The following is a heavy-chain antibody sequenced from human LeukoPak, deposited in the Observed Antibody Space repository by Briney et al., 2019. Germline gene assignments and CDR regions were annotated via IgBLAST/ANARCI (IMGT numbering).Heavy chain of an antibody. V-gene: IGHV3-7*05. Sequence: GGSLRLSCAASGFTFSSYWMSWVRQAPGKGLEWVANIKHDGSDTNYVDSVKGRFTISRDNAKHSLYLQMNSLRAEDTAMYYCARRIAATGMKYFDYWGQGTLVTVPS. CDR1: GFTFSSYW. CDR3: ARRIAATGMKYFDY. CDR2: IKHDGSDT. J-gene: IGHJ4*02. D-gene: IGHD6-13*01.